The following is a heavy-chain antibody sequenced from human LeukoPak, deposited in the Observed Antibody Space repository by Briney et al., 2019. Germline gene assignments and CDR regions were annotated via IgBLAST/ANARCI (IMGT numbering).Heavy chain of an antibody. V-gene: IGHV3-9*01. CDR1: GFTFDDYA. CDR3: AKDSEVAVALNWFDP. Sequence: PGGSLRLSCAASGFTFDDYAMHWVRQAPGKGLEWVSGISWNSGSIGYADSVKGRFTISRDNAKNSLYLQMNSLRAEDTAVYYCAKDSEVAVALNWFDPWGQGTLVTVSS. CDR2: ISWNSGSI. J-gene: IGHJ5*02. D-gene: IGHD6-19*01.